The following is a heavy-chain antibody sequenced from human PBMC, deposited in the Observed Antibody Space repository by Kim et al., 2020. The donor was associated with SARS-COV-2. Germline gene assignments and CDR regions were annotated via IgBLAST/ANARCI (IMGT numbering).Heavy chain of an antibody. Sequence: GGSLRLSCAASGFTFSSYSMNWVRQAPGKGLEWVSYISGSSSTIYYADSVKGRFTISRDNAKNSLYLQMNSRRAEDTAVYYCARAEWEILLYYYYGMYV. J-gene: IGHJ6*01. CDR3: ARAEWEILLYYYYGMYV. V-gene: IGHV3-48*01. CDR2: ISGSSSTI. D-gene: IGHD1-26*01. CDR1: GFTFSSYS.